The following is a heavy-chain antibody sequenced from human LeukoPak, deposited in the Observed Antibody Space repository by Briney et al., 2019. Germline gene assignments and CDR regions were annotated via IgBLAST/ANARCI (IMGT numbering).Heavy chain of an antibody. CDR3: ARGDGDYVGNDY. CDR1: GYTFTGYY. D-gene: IGHD4-17*01. J-gene: IGHJ4*01. Sequence: ASVKVSCKASGYTFTGYYMHWVRQAPGQGFEWMGWINPNTGGTHYAQNFQGRVTMTRDTSISTAYMAFSRLKSADTAVYFCARGDGDYVGNDYWGHGTLVTVSS. V-gene: IGHV1-2*02. CDR2: INPNTGGT.